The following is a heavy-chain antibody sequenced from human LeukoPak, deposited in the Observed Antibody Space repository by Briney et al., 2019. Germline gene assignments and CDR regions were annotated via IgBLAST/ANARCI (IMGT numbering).Heavy chain of an antibody. Sequence: SETLSLTCAVYGGSFSGYYWSWIRQPPGKGLEWIGEINHSGSTYYNPSLKSRVTISVDRSKNQFSLKLSSVTAADTAVYYCAKAYYYGSGRTPEAFDIWGQGTMVTVSS. CDR1: GGSFSGYY. D-gene: IGHD3-10*01. CDR3: AKAYYYGSGRTPEAFDI. V-gene: IGHV4-34*01. J-gene: IGHJ3*02. CDR2: INHSGST.